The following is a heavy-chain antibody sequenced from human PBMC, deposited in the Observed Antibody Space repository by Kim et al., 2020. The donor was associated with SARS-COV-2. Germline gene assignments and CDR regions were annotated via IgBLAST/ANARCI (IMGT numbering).Heavy chain of an antibody. J-gene: IGHJ4*02. V-gene: IGHV3-30*18. CDR2: ISYDGSSQ. CDR1: RFTFNTYG. Sequence: GGSLILSCAASRFTFNTYGMHWVRQAPGKGLEWVAVISYDGSSQYYADSVKGRFTISRDNSKDTLYLQMNSLRAEDAAVYYCAKDRGSITMVPGVIVSSLIDYWGQGTLVTVSS. D-gene: IGHD3-10*01. CDR3: AKDRGSITMVPGVIVSSLIDY.